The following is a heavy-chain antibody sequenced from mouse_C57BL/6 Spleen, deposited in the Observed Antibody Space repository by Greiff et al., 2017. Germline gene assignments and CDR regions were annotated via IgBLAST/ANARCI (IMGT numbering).Heavy chain of an antibody. CDR1: GYTFTSYW. CDR2: IHPNSGST. J-gene: IGHJ1*03. CDR3: ARYTTVVAKNFDV. V-gene: IGHV1-64*01. Sequence: QVQLQQPGAELVKPGASVKLSCKASGYTFTSYWMHWVKQRPGQGLEWIGMIHPNSGSTNYNEKFKSKATLTVDKSSSTAYMQLSSLTSEDSAVYYCARYTTVVAKNFDVWGTGTTVTVSS. D-gene: IGHD1-1*01.